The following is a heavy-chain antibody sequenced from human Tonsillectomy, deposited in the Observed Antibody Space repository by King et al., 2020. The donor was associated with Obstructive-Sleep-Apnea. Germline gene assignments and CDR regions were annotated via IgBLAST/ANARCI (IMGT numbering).Heavy chain of an antibody. CDR3: ASSLGLYCGGDCYGAFDI. J-gene: IGHJ3*02. Sequence: QLQESGPGLVKPSETLSLTCTVSGGSISSYYWSWIRQPPGKGLEWIGYSYYSGSTNYNPSLKSRVTISVDTSKNQFSLKLSSVTAADTAVYYCASSLGLYCGGDCYGAFDIWGQGTMVTVSS. D-gene: IGHD2-21*02. V-gene: IGHV4-59*08. CDR2: SYYSGST. CDR1: GGSISSYY.